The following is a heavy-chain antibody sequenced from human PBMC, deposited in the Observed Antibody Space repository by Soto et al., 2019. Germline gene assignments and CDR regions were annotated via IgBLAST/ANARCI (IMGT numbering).Heavy chain of an antibody. CDR3: AAGDGCSGGSCYDY. CDR2: INSDGSST. Sequence: EVQLVESGGGLVQPGGSLRLSCAASGFTFSSYWMHWVRQAPGKGLVWVSRINSDGSSTSYADSVKGRFTISRDNAKNTRYLQMNTLRAEDTAVYYCAAGDGCSGGSCYDYWGQGTLVTVSS. J-gene: IGHJ4*02. V-gene: IGHV3-74*01. D-gene: IGHD2-15*01. CDR1: GFTFSSYW.